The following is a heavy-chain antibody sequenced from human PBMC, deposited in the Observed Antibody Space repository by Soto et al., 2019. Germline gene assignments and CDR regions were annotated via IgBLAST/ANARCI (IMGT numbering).Heavy chain of an antibody. J-gene: IGHJ5*02. V-gene: IGHV4-59*01. CDR2: VFYTGST. CDR3: ARSYSGTFYGYDT. D-gene: IGHD1-26*01. Sequence: PSETLSLTCTVSGGSISSYHWIWIRQSPGKGLEWIGYVFYTGSTKYNPALKRRVTISVDTSKSQFSLKLSSVSAADTGLYYCARSYSGTFYGYDTWGQGILVTVSS. CDR1: GGSISSYH.